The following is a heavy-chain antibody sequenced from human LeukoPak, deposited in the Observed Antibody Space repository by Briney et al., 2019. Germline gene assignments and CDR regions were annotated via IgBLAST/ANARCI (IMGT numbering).Heavy chain of an antibody. CDR2: ISAYNGNT. CDR1: GYTFTSYG. Sequence: ASVKVSCKASGYTFTSYGISWVRQAPGQGLEWMGWISAYNGNTNYAQKLQGRVTMTTDTSTSTAYMELRSLRSDDTAVYYCARDLVGFVDIVATITPSVWFDPWGQGTLVTVSS. D-gene: IGHD5-12*01. CDR3: ARDLVGFVDIVATITPSVWFDP. J-gene: IGHJ5*02. V-gene: IGHV1-18*01.